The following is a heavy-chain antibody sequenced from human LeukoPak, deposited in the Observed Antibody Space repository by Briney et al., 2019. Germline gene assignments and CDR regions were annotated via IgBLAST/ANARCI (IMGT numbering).Heavy chain of an antibody. CDR3: ARGRNDNGGMFFDS. D-gene: IGHD4-23*01. CDR1: GGSIRSYY. Sequence: SETLSLTCTVSGGSIRSYYWSWIRQAPGKGLEWIGFISYSGYISYSPSLKSRVAISVDTSKSQFSLRLRSMTAADTAIYYCARGRNDNGGMFFDSWAQGTLVTVSS. CDR2: ISYSGYI. V-gene: IGHV4-59*01. J-gene: IGHJ4*02.